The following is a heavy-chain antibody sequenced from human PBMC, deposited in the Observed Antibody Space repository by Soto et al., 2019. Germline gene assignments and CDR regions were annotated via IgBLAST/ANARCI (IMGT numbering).Heavy chain of an antibody. CDR3: ATSNNNCPGCYS. CDR2: ISHSGLR. D-gene: IGHD1-20*01. J-gene: IGHJ5*02. Sequence: SETLSLTCIVSGVSISSGYCTWIRQSPGKGLEWIGYISHSGLRHYRASLQSRLTMSVETSKNQFSLNLTSVTAADTAIYYCATSNNNCPGCYSWGQGTLVTVSS. V-gene: IGHV4-59*01. CDR1: GVSISSGY.